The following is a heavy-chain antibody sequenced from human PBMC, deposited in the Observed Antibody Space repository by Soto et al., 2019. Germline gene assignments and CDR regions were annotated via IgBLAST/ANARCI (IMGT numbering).Heavy chain of an antibody. Sequence: QVQLVQSGAEVKKPGSWVKDSCKASGGTFSSYAISWVRQAPGQGLEWMGGIIPIFGTANYAQKFQGRVTITADESTSTAYMELSSLRSEDTAVYYCATQGGYSYGFYFDYWGQGTLVTVSS. V-gene: IGHV1-69*01. CDR2: IIPIFGTA. CDR3: ATQGGYSYGFYFDY. CDR1: GGTFSSYA. D-gene: IGHD5-18*01. J-gene: IGHJ4*02.